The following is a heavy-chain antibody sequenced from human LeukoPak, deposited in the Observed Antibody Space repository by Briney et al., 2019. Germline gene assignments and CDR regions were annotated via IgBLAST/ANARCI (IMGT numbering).Heavy chain of an antibody. Sequence: GESLKISCKGSGYSFTSYWIGWVRQMPGKGLEWMGIIYPGDSDTRYSPSFQGQVTISADKSISTTYLQWSSLKASDTAMYYCARHSPPIAAFNWFDPWGQGTLVTVSS. D-gene: IGHD6-6*01. CDR1: GYSFTSYW. J-gene: IGHJ5*02. CDR2: IYPGDSDT. V-gene: IGHV5-51*01. CDR3: ARHSPPIAAFNWFDP.